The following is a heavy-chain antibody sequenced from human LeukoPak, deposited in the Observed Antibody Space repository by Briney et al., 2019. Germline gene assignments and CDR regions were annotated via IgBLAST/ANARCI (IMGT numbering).Heavy chain of an antibody. D-gene: IGHD2-15*01. CDR2: ISAYNGNT. CDR1: GYPFTSYG. CDR3: ARGSCSGGSCYGMDV. Sequence: ASVKVSCKASGYPFTSYGFSWVRQAPGQGLEWMGWISAYNGNTNYAQKLQGRVTMTTDTSTSTAYMELRSLRSDDTAVYYCARGSCSGGSCYGMDVWGRGTTVTVSS. V-gene: IGHV1-18*01. J-gene: IGHJ6*02.